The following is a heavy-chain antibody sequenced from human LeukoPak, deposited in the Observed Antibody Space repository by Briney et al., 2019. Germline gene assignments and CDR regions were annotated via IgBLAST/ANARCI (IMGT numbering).Heavy chain of an antibody. J-gene: IGHJ5*02. CDR3: ARDPIVGATLGLFDP. D-gene: IGHD1-26*01. CDR1: GGSISSYY. Sequence: KPSATLSLTCPVSGGSISSYYWSWIRQPAGKGLEWIGRIYTSGSTNYNPSLKSRVTMSVDTSKNQFSLKLSSVTAADTAVYYCARDPIVGATLGLFDPWGQGTLVTVSS. V-gene: IGHV4-4*07. CDR2: IYTSGST.